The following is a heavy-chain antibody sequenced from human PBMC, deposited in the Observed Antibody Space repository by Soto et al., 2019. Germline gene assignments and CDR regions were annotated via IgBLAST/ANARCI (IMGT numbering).Heavy chain of an antibody. CDR3: ARGTRSYYDILTGPGTLFGY. J-gene: IGHJ4*02. Sequence: PGGSLRLSCAASGFTFSSYEMNWVRQAPGKGLEWVSYISSSGSTIYYADSVKGRFTISRDNAKNSLYLQMNSLRAEDTAVYYCARGTRSYYDILTGPGTLFGYWGQGTLVTVSS. D-gene: IGHD3-9*01. CDR1: GFTFSSYE. V-gene: IGHV3-48*03. CDR2: ISSSGSTI.